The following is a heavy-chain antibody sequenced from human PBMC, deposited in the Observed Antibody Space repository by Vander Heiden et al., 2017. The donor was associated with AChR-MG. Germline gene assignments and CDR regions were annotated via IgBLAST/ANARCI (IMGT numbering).Heavy chain of an antibody. CDR3: TTDRTQSPVDS. V-gene: IGHV3-15*02. CDR1: GFTFSDAW. Sequence: EVQLVESGGALVKPGGSLRLSCVASGFTFSDAWMSWVRQAPGKGLEWVGHIKSKANGGTTDYAAPVKGRFTISRDDSQSTLYLQMNSLKIEDTAVYHCTTDRTQSPVDSWGQGTLVTVSS. J-gene: IGHJ4*02. CDR2: IKSKANGGTT.